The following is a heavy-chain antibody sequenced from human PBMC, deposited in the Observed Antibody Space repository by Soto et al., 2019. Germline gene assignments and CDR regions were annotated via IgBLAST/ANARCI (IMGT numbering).Heavy chain of an antibody. CDR3: APPKNTLGWYNF. CDR2: INPNGGST. Sequence: QVQVVLSGAEVKKPGASVKVSCKTSGYTFTNYHVHWVRQAPGQGLEWMGAINPNGGSTTYAQHLQGRVTMTSDSSTSTVYMEMGSLRSDDSAVYYCAPPKNTLGWYNFWGQGTLVTVS. V-gene: IGHV1-46*01. D-gene: IGHD6-19*01. J-gene: IGHJ4*02. CDR1: GYTFTNYH.